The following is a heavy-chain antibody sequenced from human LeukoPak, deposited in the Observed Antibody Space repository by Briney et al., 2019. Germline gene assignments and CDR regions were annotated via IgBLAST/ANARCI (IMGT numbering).Heavy chain of an antibody. D-gene: IGHD3-10*01. CDR2: IFHTGSA. CDR3: ARGSITVVPAFDI. V-gene: IGHV4-59*12. CDR1: GGSLSTYY. Sequence: SETLSLTCTVPGGSLSTYYWSWIRQSSGKGLEWIGCIFHTGSANYNPSLSSRGTISVDTSKNQFSLKLSSVTAEDTAVYYCARGSITVVPAFDIWGQGTMFTVSS. J-gene: IGHJ3*02.